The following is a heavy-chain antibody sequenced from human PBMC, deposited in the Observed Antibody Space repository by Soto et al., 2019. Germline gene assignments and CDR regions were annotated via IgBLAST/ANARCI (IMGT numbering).Heavy chain of an antibody. Sequence: PSETLSLTCAVYGGSFSGYYWSWIRQPPGKGLEWIGEINHSGSTNYNPSLKSRVTISVDTSKNQFSLKLSSVTAADTAVYYCARGRGLRAPGIAAAATNWFDPWGQGTLVTVSS. CDR1: GGSFSGYY. D-gene: IGHD6-13*01. CDR3: ARGRGLRAPGIAAAATNWFDP. V-gene: IGHV4-34*01. J-gene: IGHJ5*02. CDR2: INHSGST.